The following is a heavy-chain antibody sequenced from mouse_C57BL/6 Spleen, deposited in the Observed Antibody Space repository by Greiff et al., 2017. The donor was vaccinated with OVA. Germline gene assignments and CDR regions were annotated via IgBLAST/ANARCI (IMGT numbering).Heavy chain of an antibody. V-gene: IGHV5-17*01. D-gene: IGHD1-1*01. CDR1: GFTFSDYG. Sequence: EVQRVESGGGLVKPGGSLKLSCAASGFTFSDYGLHWVRQAPEKGLEWVAYISSGSSTIYYADTVKGRFTISRDNAKNTLFLQMTSLRSEDTAMYYCARKDYYGSSSHFDVWGTGTTVTVSS. CDR2: ISSGSSTI. CDR3: ARKDYYGSSSHFDV. J-gene: IGHJ1*03.